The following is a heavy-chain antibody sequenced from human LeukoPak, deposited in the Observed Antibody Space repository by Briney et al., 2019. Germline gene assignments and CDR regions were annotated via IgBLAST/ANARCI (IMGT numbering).Heavy chain of an antibody. J-gene: IGHJ3*02. CDR2: FDPEDGET. V-gene: IGHV1-24*01. CDR3: ATARSVGYYYDSSGAFDI. CDR1: GYTLTELS. D-gene: IGHD3-22*01. Sequence: ALVKVSCKVSGYTLTELSMHWVPPAPGKGVGWRGGFDPEDGETIYTQKFQGRVTMTEDTSTDTAYMELSSLRSEDTAVYDCATARSVGYYYDSSGAFDIWGQGTMVTVSS.